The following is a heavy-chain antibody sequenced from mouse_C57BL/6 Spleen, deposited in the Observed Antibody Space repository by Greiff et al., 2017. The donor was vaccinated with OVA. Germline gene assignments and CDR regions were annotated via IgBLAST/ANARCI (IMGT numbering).Heavy chain of an antibody. CDR2: IDPSDSYT. CDR1: GYTFTSYW. Sequence: VKLQQPGAELVMPGASVKLSCKASGYTFTSYWMHWVKQRPGQGLEWIGEIDPSDSYTTYNQKFKGKSTLTVDKSSSTAYMQLSSLTSEDSAVYYCARKERYFDYWGQGTTLTVSS. J-gene: IGHJ2*01. CDR3: ARKERYFDY. V-gene: IGHV1-69*01.